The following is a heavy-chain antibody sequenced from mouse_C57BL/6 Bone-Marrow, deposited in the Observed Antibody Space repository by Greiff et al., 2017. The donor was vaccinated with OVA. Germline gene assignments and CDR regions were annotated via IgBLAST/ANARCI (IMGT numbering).Heavy chain of an antibody. CDR1: GFTFTDYY. Sequence: EVQGVESGGGLVQPGGSLSLSCAASGFTFTDYYMSWVRQPPGKALEWLGFIRNKANGYTTEYSASVKGRFTISRDNSQSILYLQMNALRAEDSATYYCARYKGGTAQNYFDYWGQGTTLTVSS. J-gene: IGHJ2*01. CDR2: IRNKANGYTT. CDR3: ARYKGGTAQNYFDY. V-gene: IGHV7-3*01. D-gene: IGHD3-2*02.